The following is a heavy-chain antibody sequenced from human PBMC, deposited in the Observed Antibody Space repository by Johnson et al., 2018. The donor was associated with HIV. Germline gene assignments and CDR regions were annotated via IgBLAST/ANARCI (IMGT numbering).Heavy chain of an antibody. CDR1: GFTFTNYW. J-gene: IGHJ3*02. D-gene: IGHD5-24*01. V-gene: IGHV3-74*02. Sequence: MQLVESGGGLVQPGRSLRLSCEASGFTFTNYWIYWVRQAPGKGLVFVSRINNDGSATTYADSVKGRFTISRDNAKSTLFLQMNSLRAEDTAVYYCARGGNNHAFDIWGQGTMVTVSS. CDR3: ARGGNNHAFDI. CDR2: INNDGSAT.